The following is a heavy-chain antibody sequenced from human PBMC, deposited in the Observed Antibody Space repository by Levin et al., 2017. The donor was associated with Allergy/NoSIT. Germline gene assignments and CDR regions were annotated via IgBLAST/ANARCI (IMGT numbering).Heavy chain of an antibody. CDR2: INHSGST. CDR1: GGSFSGYY. V-gene: IGHV4-34*01. D-gene: IGHD6-13*01. J-gene: IGHJ5*02. Sequence: SETLSLTCAVYGGSFSGYYWSWIRQPPGKGLEWIGEINHSGSTNYNPSLKSRVTISVDTSKNQFSLKLSSVTAADTAVYYCARGIAAAGTSGNWFDPWGQGTLVTVSS. CDR3: ARGIAAAGTSGNWFDP.